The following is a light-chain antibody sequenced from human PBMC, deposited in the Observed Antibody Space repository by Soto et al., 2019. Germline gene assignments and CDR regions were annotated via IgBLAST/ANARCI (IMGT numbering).Light chain of an antibody. CDR1: QFVSENY. V-gene: IGKV3-20*01. Sequence: EVVLTQSPGTLSFSPGDSATLSCRASQFVSENYLAWYQQRPGRTPRILIYGASNMATGVPDRFSGSGSGTHFNLPISRLEPEGFAVYYCQQYASSVTFGGGTRGDIK. J-gene: IGKJ4*01. CDR2: GAS. CDR3: QQYASSVT.